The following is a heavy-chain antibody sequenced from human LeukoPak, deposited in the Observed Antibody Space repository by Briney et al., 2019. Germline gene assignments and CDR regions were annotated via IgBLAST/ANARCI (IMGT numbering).Heavy chain of an antibody. CDR2: INHSGST. V-gene: IGHV4-34*01. J-gene: IGHJ4*02. CDR1: GRSFSGYY. Sequence: PSETLSLTCAVYGRSFSGYYWSWIRQPPGKGLEWIGEINHSGSTNYNPSLKSRVTISVDTSKNQFSLKLSSVTAADTAVYYCRAARSGTRIDYWGQGTLVTVSS. CDR3: RAARSGTRIDY. D-gene: IGHD1/OR15-1a*01.